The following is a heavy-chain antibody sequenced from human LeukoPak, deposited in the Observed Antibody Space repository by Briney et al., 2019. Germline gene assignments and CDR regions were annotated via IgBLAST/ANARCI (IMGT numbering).Heavy chain of an antibody. J-gene: IGHJ5*02. CDR2: ISGSSSYI. CDR3: ARGSSNVAARNNWFDP. V-gene: IGHV3-21*01. D-gene: IGHD6-6*01. CDR1: GFTFSGYD. Sequence: GGSLRLSCAASGFTFSGYDMNWVRQAPGKGLEWVSSISGSSSYIYYADSMKGRFTISRDNGKNSLYLQMNSLSAEDTAVYFCARGSSNVAARNNWFDPWGQGTLVTVSS.